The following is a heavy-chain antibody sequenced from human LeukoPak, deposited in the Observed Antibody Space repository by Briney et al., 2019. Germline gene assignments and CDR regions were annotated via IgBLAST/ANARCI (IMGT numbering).Heavy chain of an antibody. CDR1: GFSFSSYA. CDR2: ISGSSGNT. D-gene: IGHD1-26*01. J-gene: IGHJ4*02. CDR3: AKAGSYWDFDY. V-gene: IGHV3-23*01. Sequence: PGGSLRLSCAASGFSFSSYAMSWVRQAPGKGLEWVSAISGSSGNTYYADSVKGRFTISRDNPKNTLYVQMNSLRAEDTAVYYCAKAGSYWDFDYWGQGTLVTVSS.